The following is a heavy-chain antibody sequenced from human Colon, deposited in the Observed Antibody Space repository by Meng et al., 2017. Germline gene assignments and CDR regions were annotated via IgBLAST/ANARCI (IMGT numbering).Heavy chain of an antibody. CDR3: VRERGSYSGGEFEY. D-gene: IGHD2-21*01. J-gene: IGHJ4*02. Sequence: QRQLQEAGPGRVSPSETLSPTCNVSGDSITGSRYYWGWIRQSPGKGLEYIATIFYSGRTYYNPSLKSRVTMSVDTTNNQFSLKLSSVTAADTAVYYCVRERGSYSGGEFEYWGQGALVTVSS. V-gene: IGHV4-39*07. CDR1: GDSITGSRYY. CDR2: IFYSGRT.